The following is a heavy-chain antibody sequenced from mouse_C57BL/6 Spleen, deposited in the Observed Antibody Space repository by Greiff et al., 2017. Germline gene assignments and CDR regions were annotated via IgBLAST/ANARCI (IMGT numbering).Heavy chain of an antibody. J-gene: IGHJ1*03. CDR2: IDPSDSYT. V-gene: IGHV1-69*01. CDR3: ARDASTTLVGRYFDV. Sequence: QVQLQQPGAELVMPGASVKLSCKASGYTFTSYWMHWVKQRPGQGLEWIGEIDPSDSYTNYNQKFKGKYTLTVDKSSSTASMQLSSLTSEDSAVYYCARDASTTLVGRYFDVWGTGTTVTVSS. CDR1: GYTFTSYW. D-gene: IGHD1-1*01.